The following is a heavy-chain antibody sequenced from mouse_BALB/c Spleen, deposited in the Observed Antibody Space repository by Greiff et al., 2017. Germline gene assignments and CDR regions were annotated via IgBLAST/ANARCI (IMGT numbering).Heavy chain of an antibody. CDR2: IDPANGNT. D-gene: IGHD1-1*01. CDR3: AVIYYYGSARFAY. CDR1: GFNIKDTY. V-gene: IGHV14-3*02. Sequence: VQLQQSGAELVKPGASVKLSCTASGFNIKDTYMHWVKQRPEQGLEWIGRIDPANGNTKYDPKFQGKATITADTSSNTAYLQLSSLTSEDTAVYYCAVIYYYGSARFAYWGQGTLVTVSA. J-gene: IGHJ3*01.